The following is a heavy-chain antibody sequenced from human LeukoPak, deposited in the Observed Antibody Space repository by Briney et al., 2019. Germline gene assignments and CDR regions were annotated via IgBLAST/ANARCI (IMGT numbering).Heavy chain of an antibody. CDR1: GFTFSSYA. CDR3: AKDYYGSGSYYGIDY. D-gene: IGHD3-10*01. Sequence: GGSLRLSCAASGFTFSSYAMSWVRQAPGKGLEWVSTISGSGYTTHYADSVKGRFTISRDYSKNTLYLQMDSLRAEDTAVYYCAKDYYGSGSYYGIDYWGQGTLVTVSS. V-gene: IGHV3-23*01. CDR2: ISGSGYTT. J-gene: IGHJ4*02.